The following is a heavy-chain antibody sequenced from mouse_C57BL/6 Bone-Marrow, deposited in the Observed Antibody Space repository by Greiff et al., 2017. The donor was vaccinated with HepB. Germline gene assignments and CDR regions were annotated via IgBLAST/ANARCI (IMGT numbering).Heavy chain of an antibody. D-gene: IGHD3-2*02. CDR3: ARTPGDVRYFDV. J-gene: IGHJ1*03. V-gene: IGHV1-61*01. CDR2: IYPSDSET. Sequence: QVQLQQPGAELVRPGSSVKLSCKASGYTFTSYWMDWVKQRPGQGLEWIGNIYPSDSETHYNQKFKDKATLTVDKSSSTAYMQLSSLTSEDSAVYYCARTPGDVRYFDVWGTGTTVTVSS. CDR1: GYTFTSYW.